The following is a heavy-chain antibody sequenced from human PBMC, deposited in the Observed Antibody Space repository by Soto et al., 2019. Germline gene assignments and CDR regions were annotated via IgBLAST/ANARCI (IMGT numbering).Heavy chain of an antibody. CDR2: MNPNSGNT. CDR1: GYTFTSYD. J-gene: IGHJ4*02. V-gene: IGHV1-8*01. Sequence: QVQLVQSGAEVKKPGASVKVSCKASGYTFTSYDIKWVRQATGQRLEWMGWMNPNSGNTGYAQKFQGRVTMTRNTSISTAYMELSSLRSEDTAVYYCARGAQSTGWGSYRPPYYFDYWGQGTLVTVSS. D-gene: IGHD3-16*02. CDR3: ARGAQSTGWGSYRPPYYFDY.